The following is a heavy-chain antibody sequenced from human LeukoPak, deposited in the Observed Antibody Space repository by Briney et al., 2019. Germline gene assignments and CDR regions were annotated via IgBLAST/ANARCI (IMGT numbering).Heavy chain of an antibody. CDR3: TKEGRQFEY. CDR1: GLTFSSAW. D-gene: IGHD2-15*01. V-gene: IGHV3-15*01. Sequence: PGGSLRLSCAASGLTFSSAWMNWVRQAPGKGLEWVGRIKSKSDGGTAEYAAPVKVRFTISRDDSKNTLYLQMNSLQTEDTAVYYCTKEGRQFEYWGQGALVTVSS. J-gene: IGHJ4*02. CDR2: IKSKSDGGTA.